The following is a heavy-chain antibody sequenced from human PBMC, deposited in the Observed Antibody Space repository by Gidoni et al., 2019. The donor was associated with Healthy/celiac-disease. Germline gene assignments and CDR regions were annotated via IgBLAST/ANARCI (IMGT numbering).Heavy chain of an antibody. D-gene: IGHD3-16*01. J-gene: IGHJ4*02. Sequence: EVQLLASGGGLVQPGGCLRLSCAASGFTFSSYAMGWVRQAPGKGLEWVSAISGSGGSTYYAAAVKGRFTISGDNSKNTLYLQMNSLRAEDTAVYYCANDLGGRPGPFDYWGQGTLVTVSS. CDR2: ISGSGGST. CDR1: GFTFSSYA. CDR3: ANDLGGRPGPFDY. V-gene: IGHV3-23*01.